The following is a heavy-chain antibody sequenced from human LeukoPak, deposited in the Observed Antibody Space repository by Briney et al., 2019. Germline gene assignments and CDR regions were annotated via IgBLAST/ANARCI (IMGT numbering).Heavy chain of an antibody. D-gene: IGHD6-13*01. Sequence: ASVKVSCKASGYTFTGYSMHWVRQAPGHGLEWMGWINPNSGDTNFAQKFQGRVTMTRDTSISTAYMELSSLRSDDTAVYYCARDFRYRGIAAAGSNYWGQGTLVTVSS. CDR2: INPNSGDT. J-gene: IGHJ4*02. CDR1: GYTFTGYS. V-gene: IGHV1-2*02. CDR3: ARDFRYRGIAAAGSNY.